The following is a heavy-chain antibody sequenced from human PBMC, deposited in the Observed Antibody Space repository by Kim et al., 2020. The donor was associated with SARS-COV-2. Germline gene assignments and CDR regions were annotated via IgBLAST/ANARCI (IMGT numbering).Heavy chain of an antibody. CDR1: GGSFSGYY. Sequence: SETLSLTCAVYGGSFSGYYWSWIRQPPGKGLEWIGEINHSGSTNYNPSLKSRVTISVDTSKNQFSLKLSSVTAADTAVYYCARLRITMVRGVQPWGQGTLVTVSS. CDR3: ARLRITMVRGVQP. CDR2: INHSGST. D-gene: IGHD3-10*01. V-gene: IGHV4-34*01. J-gene: IGHJ4*02.